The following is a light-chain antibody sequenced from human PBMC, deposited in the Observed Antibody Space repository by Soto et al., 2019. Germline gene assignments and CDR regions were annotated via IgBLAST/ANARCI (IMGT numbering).Light chain of an antibody. Sequence: QSVLTQPPSASGTPGQRVTISCSGSSSNIGSNTVNWYQQLPGAAPKLLIYSNNQRPSGVPDRFSGSKSGTSASLAISGLQSEDEADYYCAAWDDSLNVPEYVFGTGTKVTVL. CDR1: SSNIGSNT. J-gene: IGLJ1*01. CDR3: AAWDDSLNVPEYV. V-gene: IGLV1-44*01. CDR2: SNN.